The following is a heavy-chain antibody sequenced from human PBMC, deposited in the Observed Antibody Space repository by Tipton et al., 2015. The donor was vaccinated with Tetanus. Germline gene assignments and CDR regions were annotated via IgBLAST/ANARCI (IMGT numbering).Heavy chain of an antibody. Sequence: QSGAEVKKPGASVKVSCKASGYTFTGYYVHWVRQAPGQGLEWMGRIIPIIGIANYAQKFQGRVTITADKSTSTAYMELSSLRSEDTALYYCAIGYCSSTSCWSDNLDYWGQGTLVTVSS. CDR3: AIGYCSSTSCWSDNLDY. D-gene: IGHD2-2*01. CDR2: IIPIIGIA. V-gene: IGHV1-69*04. CDR1: GYTFTGYY. J-gene: IGHJ4*02.